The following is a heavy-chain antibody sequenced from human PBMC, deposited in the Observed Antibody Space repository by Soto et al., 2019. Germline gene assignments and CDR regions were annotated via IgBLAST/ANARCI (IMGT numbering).Heavy chain of an antibody. CDR1: GYTFTSYG. V-gene: IGHV1-18*01. J-gene: IGHJ5*01. D-gene: IGHD2-2*03. CDR3: ARVAEWIKSRPDWFDS. CDR2: ISAYNGNT. Sequence: QVQLVQSGAEVKKPGASVKVSCKASGYTFTSYGISWVRQAPGQGLEWMGWISAYNGNTNYQQKFQGRVTMTTDTSTKTAYMELRSLRSDDTAVYYCARVAEWIKSRPDWFDSWGQGTLVTVSS.